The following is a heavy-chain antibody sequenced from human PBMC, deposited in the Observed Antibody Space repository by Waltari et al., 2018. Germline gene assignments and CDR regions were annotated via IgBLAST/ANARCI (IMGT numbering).Heavy chain of an antibody. J-gene: IGHJ4*02. D-gene: IGHD3-22*01. CDR2: VDPEDGEP. CDR1: GYTLTELS. Sequence: QVQLVQSGAEVKKPGASVKVSCKVSGYTLTELSMHWVRQAPGKGREWMGGVDPEDGEPSDAQKSQGRVTMTEDTSTDTAYMELSSLGSEDTAVYYCATDLPQYYYDSSGYQIDYWGQGTLVTVSS. V-gene: IGHV1-24*01. CDR3: ATDLPQYYYDSSGYQIDY.